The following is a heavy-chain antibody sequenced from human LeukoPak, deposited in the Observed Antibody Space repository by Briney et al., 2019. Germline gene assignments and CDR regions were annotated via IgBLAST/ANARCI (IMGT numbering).Heavy chain of an antibody. CDR1: GGSISSGGYY. Sequence: SETLSLTCTVSGGSISSGGYYWSWIRQHPGKGLEWIGYIYYSGSTYYNPSLKSRVTISVDTSKNQFSLKLSSVTAADTAVYYCASRYCGGDCYYPRSYNWSDPWGQGTLVTVSS. D-gene: IGHD2-21*02. V-gene: IGHV4-31*03. CDR2: IYYSGST. CDR3: ASRYCGGDCYYPRSYNWSDP. J-gene: IGHJ5*02.